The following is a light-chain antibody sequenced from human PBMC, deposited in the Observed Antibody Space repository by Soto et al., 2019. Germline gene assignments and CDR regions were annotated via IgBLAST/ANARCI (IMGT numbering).Light chain of an antibody. CDR1: SSDVGAYNF. V-gene: IGLV2-14*01. J-gene: IGLJ1*01. CDR2: EVS. CDR3: SSYATSNTPLYV. Sequence: QSVLTQPASVSGSPGQSITLSCTGTSSDVGAYNFVSWFQQHPGKPPKLIIFEVSRRPSGISNRFSGSKSGITASLTISGLQAEDEADYYCSSYATSNTPLYVFGTGTKVTVL.